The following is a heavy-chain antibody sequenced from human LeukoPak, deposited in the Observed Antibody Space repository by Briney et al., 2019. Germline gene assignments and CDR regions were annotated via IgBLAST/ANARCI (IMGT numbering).Heavy chain of an antibody. CDR3: ARGGFLEWLLSLYYFDY. CDR2: INPNSGGT. J-gene: IGHJ4*02. V-gene: IGHV1-2*02. D-gene: IGHD3-3*01. CDR1: GYTFTGYY. Sequence: ASVKVSCKASGYTFTGYYMHWVRQAPGQGLERMGWINPNSGGTNYAQKFQGRVTMTRDTSISTAYMELSRLRSDDTAVYYCARGGFLEWLLSLYYFDYWGQGTLVTVSS.